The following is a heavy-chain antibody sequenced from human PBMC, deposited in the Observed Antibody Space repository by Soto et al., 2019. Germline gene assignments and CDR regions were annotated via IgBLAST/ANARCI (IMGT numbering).Heavy chain of an antibody. CDR2: IYHSGST. J-gene: IGHJ5*02. V-gene: IGHV4-38-2*01. Sequence: SETLSLTCAVSGYSISSGYYWGWIRQPPGKGLEWSGSIYHSGSTYYNPSLKSRVTISVDTSKNQFSLKLSSVTAADTAVYYCARGRKVYSSGWSDWFDPWGQGTLVTVSS. CDR1: GYSISSGYY. D-gene: IGHD6-19*01. CDR3: ARGRKVYSSGWSDWFDP.